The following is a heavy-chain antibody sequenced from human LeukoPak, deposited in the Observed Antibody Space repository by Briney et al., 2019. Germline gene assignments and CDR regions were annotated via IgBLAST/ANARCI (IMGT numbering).Heavy chain of an antibody. Sequence: SETLSLTCAVSGSSISSNNWWSWVRQPPGKGLEWIGEISHSGTTNYNPSLKSRVTISVDKSKNQFSLKVISVTAADTAVYYCARVLGIAVAGAIDTGGTYLDYWGQGTLVTVSS. CDR3: ARVLGIAVAGAIDTGGTYLDY. CDR2: ISHSGTT. CDR1: GSSISSNNW. J-gene: IGHJ4*02. D-gene: IGHD6-19*01. V-gene: IGHV4-4*02.